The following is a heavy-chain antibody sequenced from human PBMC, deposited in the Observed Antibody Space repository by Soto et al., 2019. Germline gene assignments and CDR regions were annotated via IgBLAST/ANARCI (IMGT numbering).Heavy chain of an antibody. CDR2: ISHSGST. Sequence: QVQLQQWGAGLLKPSETLSLTCAVSGGSFSAYHWTWIRQTPGKGLEWIGEISHSGSTNYKPSLKSRVTISAAPSKKQFSLNLTSMTAADSGVYYCARGECSSNYCFMRWALDIWGQGTVVTVSS. D-gene: IGHD2-2*01. CDR1: GGSFSAYH. V-gene: IGHV4-34*01. CDR3: ARGECSSNYCFMRWALDI. J-gene: IGHJ3*02.